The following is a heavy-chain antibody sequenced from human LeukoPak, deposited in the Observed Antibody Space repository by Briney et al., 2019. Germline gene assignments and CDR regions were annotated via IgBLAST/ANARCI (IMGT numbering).Heavy chain of an antibody. J-gene: IGHJ4*02. CDR3: ARYYYDSSGYSIDY. CDR2: INHSGST. D-gene: IGHD3-22*01. Sequence: PSEILSLTCAVYGGSFSGYYWSWIRQPPGKGLEWIGEINHSGSTNYNPSLKSRVTISVDTSKNQFSLKLSSVTAADTAVYYCARYYYDSSGYSIDYWGQRTLVTVSS. V-gene: IGHV4-34*01. CDR1: GGSFSGYY.